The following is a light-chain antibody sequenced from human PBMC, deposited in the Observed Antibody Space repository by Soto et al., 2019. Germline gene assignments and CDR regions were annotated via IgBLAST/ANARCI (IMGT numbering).Light chain of an antibody. V-gene: IGLV3-21*04. CDR2: YDS. CDR1: NMGSKS. Sequence: SYELTQPPSVSVAPGKTARITCGGNNMGSKSVHWYQQKPGQAPVLVIYYDSDRPSGIPERFSGSNSGNTATLTISRVEAGDEADYYGQVWDSSSDHHYVFGTGTKVTVL. CDR3: QVWDSSSDHHYV. J-gene: IGLJ1*01.